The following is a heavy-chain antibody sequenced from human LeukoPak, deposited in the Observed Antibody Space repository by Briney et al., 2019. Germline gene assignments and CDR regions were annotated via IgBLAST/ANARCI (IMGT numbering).Heavy chain of an antibody. J-gene: IGHJ4*02. CDR1: GFTFSSYA. D-gene: IGHD3-22*01. V-gene: IGHV3-23*01. Sequence: GGSLRLSCAASGFTFSSYAVSWVRQAPGKGLEWVSAISGSGGSTYYADSVKGRFTISRDNSKNTLYLQMNSLRAEDTAVYYCAKRIDYYDSSGSYFDYWAQGTLVTVSS. CDR2: ISGSGGST. CDR3: AKRIDYYDSSGSYFDY.